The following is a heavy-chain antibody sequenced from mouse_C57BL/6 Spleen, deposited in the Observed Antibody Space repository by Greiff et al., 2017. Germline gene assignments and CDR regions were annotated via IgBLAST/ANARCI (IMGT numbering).Heavy chain of an antibody. CDR1: GYAFSSSW. Sequence: QVQLQQSGPELVKPGASVKISCKASGYAFSSSWMNWVKQRPGKGLEWIGRIYPGDGDTNYNGKFKGKATLTADKSSSTAYMQLSSLTSEDSAVYFCARPRYYDGGAWFAYWGQGTLVTVSA. D-gene: IGHD1-1*01. J-gene: IGHJ3*01. CDR2: IYPGDGDT. CDR3: ARPRYYDGGAWFAY. V-gene: IGHV1-82*01.